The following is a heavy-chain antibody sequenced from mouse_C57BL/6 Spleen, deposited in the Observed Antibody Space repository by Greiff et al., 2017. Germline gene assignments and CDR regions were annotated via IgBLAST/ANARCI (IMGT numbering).Heavy chain of an antibody. CDR3: TAYDYDRAWFAC. D-gene: IGHD2-4*01. J-gene: IGHJ3*01. V-gene: IGHV14-1*01. Sequence: EVQLQQSGAELVRPGASVKLSCTASGFNIKDYYMHWVKQRPEQGLEWIGRIDPEDGDTEYAPKFQGKATMTADTSSNTAYLQLSSLTSEDTAVYYCTAYDYDRAWFACWGQGTLVTVSA. CDR1: GFNIKDYY. CDR2: IDPEDGDT.